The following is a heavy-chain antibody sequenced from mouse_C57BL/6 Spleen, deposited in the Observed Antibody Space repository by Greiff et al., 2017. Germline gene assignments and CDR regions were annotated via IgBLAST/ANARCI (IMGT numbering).Heavy chain of an antibody. CDR1: GYTFTSYW. Sequence: QVQLQQPGAELVRPGTSVKLSCKASGYTFTSYWMHWVKQRPGQGLEWIGVIDPSDSYTNYNQKFKGKATLTVDTSSSTAYMQLSSLTSEDSAVYYCARSRRYYYGSSPWYFDVWGTGTTVTVSS. D-gene: IGHD1-1*01. V-gene: IGHV1-59*01. J-gene: IGHJ1*03. CDR3: ARSRRYYYGSSPWYFDV. CDR2: IDPSDSYT.